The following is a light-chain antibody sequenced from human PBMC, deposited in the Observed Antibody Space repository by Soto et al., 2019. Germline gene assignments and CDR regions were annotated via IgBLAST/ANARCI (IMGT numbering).Light chain of an antibody. CDR2: EVS. Sequence: QSALAQPASVSGSPGQSIAISCTGTSSDVGAYNYVSWYQQHPGKAPKLIVHEVSDRPSGVSDRFSGSKSGNTASLTISGLQAEDEADYYCSSYTGAYTLVFGTGTKFTVL. J-gene: IGLJ1*01. V-gene: IGLV2-14*01. CDR1: SSDVGAYNY. CDR3: SSYTGAYTLV.